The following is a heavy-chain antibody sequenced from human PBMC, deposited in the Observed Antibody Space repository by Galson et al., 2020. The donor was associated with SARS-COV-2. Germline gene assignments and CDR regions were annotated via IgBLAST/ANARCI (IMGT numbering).Heavy chain of an antibody. CDR3: ARASIAAAGTEINYYYYGMDV. CDR2: INHSGST. CDR1: GGSFSGYY. J-gene: IGHJ6*02. Sequence: SETLSLTCAVYGGSFSGYYWSWIRQPPGKGLEWIGEINHSGSTNYNPSIKSRVTISVDTSKNQFSLKLSSVTAADTAVYYCARASIAAAGTEINYYYYGMDVWGQGTTVTVSS. D-gene: IGHD6-13*01. V-gene: IGHV4-34*01.